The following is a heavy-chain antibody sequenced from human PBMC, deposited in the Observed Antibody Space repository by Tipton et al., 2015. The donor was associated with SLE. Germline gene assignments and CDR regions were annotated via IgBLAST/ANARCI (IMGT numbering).Heavy chain of an antibody. V-gene: IGHV3-73*01. CDR3: AKDDWLDP. J-gene: IGHJ5*02. CDR2: IRIRTENYMT. CDR1: DLTFLGSS. Sequence: SLRLSCVASDLTFLGSSFHCIRQAPGKGLEWVGHIRIRTENYMTTYAPSMKGRFIISRDDSRKTAFLQMNILKTDDTAVYYCAKDDWLDPWGRGTLVNVSS.